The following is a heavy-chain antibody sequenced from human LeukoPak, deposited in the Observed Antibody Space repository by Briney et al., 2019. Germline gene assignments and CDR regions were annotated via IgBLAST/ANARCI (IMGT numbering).Heavy chain of an antibody. V-gene: IGHV3-21*04. CDR3: ARGREALDY. CDR1: GFTFSSYS. Sequence: PGGSLRLSCAASGFTFSSYSMNWVRQAPGKGLEWVSSISSSSSNIYYADSVKGRFTISRDNAKNSLYLQMNSLRAEDTAVYYCARGREALDYWGRGTLVTVSS. CDR2: ISSSSSNI. J-gene: IGHJ4*02.